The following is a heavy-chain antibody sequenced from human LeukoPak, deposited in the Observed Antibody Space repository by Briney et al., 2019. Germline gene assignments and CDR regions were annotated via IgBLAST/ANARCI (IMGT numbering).Heavy chain of an antibody. Sequence: PGGPLRLSCAASGFTFSTYGMHWVRQAPGKALEWVAFIRYDGSNKYYADSVKGRFTVSRDNAKNSLYLQMNSLRAEDTAVYYCAREDIVATISFDYWGQGTLVTVSS. V-gene: IGHV3-30*02. CDR3: AREDIVATISFDY. D-gene: IGHD5-12*01. J-gene: IGHJ4*02. CDR1: GFTFSTYG. CDR2: IRYDGSNK.